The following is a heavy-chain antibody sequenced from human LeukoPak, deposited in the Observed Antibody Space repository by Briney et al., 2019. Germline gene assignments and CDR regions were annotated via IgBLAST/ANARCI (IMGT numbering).Heavy chain of an antibody. CDR2: VYYTGGT. CDR1: GGSINGYY. D-gene: IGHD1-1*01. V-gene: IGHV4-59*12. Sequence: SETLSLTCTVSGGSINGYYWNWIRQPPDKGLEWIGHVYYTGGTYYNPSLKSRVTISVDRSKNQFSLKLSSVTAADTAVYYCARVDLGTGTNFDPWGQGTLVTVSS. CDR3: ARVDLGTGTNFDP. J-gene: IGHJ5*02.